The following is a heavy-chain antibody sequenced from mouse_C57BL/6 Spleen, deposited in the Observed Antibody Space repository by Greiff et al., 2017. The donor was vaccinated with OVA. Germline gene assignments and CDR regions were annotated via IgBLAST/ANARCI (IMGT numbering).Heavy chain of an antibody. D-gene: IGHD1-1*01. CDR3: ARDGDIYYYGSSYVWFAY. CDR2: ISDGGSYT. Sequence: DVHLVESGGGLVKPGGSLKLSCAASGFTFSSYAMSWVRQTPEKRLEWVATISDGGSYTYYPDNVKGRFTISRDNAKNNLYLQMSHLKSEDTAMYYCARDGDIYYYGSSYVWFAYWGQGTLVTVSA. CDR1: GFTFSSYA. V-gene: IGHV5-4*01. J-gene: IGHJ3*01.